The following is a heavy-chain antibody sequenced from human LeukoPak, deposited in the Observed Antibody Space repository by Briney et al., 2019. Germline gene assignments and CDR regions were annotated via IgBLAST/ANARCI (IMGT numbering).Heavy chain of an antibody. D-gene: IGHD2-15*01. CDR2: IYYSGST. CDR3: ARDNRRDCSGGSCLHFDY. Sequence: SETLSLTCTVSGGSISSGGYYWSWIRQHPGTGLEWIGYIYYSGSTYYNPSLKSRVTISVDTSKNQFSLKLSSVTAADTAVYYCARDNRRDCSGGSCLHFDYWGQGTLVTVSS. V-gene: IGHV4-31*03. J-gene: IGHJ4*02. CDR1: GGSISSGGYY.